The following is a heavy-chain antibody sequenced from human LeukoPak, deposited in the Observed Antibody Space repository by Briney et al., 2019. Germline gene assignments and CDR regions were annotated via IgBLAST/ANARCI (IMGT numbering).Heavy chain of an antibody. CDR3: AKDRSSVGDY. Sequence: GGSLRLSCVGSGFMFSSYAMSWVRQAPGKGLEWVSSISRSGGGSYYADSAKGRFTISRDNSKSTLYLQMNSLRAEDTAVYYCAKDRSSVGDYWGQGTLVTVSS. D-gene: IGHD6-19*01. CDR1: GFMFSSYA. J-gene: IGHJ4*02. V-gene: IGHV3-23*01. CDR2: ISRSGGGS.